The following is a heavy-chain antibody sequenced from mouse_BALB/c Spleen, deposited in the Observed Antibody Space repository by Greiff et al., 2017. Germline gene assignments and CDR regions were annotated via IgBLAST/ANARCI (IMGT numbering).Heavy chain of an antibody. J-gene: IGHJ3*01. CDR2: INPGSGGT. CDR3: ARNIAWFAY. V-gene: IGHV1-54*01. Sequence: QVQLQQSGAELVRPGTSVKVSCKASGYAFTNYLIEWVKQRPGQGLEWIGVINPGSGGTNYNEKFKGKATLTADKSSSTAYMQLSSLTSDDSAVYFCARNIAWFAYWGQGTLVTVSA. CDR1: GYAFTNYL.